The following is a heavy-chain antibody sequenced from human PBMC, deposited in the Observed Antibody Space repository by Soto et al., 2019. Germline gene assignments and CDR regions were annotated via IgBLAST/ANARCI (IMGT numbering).Heavy chain of an antibody. CDR1: GYTFTNND. CDR2: MNHGSGDT. V-gene: IGHV1-8*02. J-gene: IGHJ5*02. Sequence: QVQLVQSGAEVNKPGASVKVSCKASGYTFTNNDVSWVRQATGQGLECMGWMNHGSGDTGYAQKFQGRVTMTRDISIATAYMELNSLTSEDTAIYYCARMESFGSLNWFDPWGKGTLVTVSS. CDR3: ARMESFGSLNWFDP. D-gene: IGHD5-18*01.